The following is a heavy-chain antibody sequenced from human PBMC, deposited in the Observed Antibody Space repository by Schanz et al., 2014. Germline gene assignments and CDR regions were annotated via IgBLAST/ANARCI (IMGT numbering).Heavy chain of an antibody. CDR1: GFTFSDYY. Sequence: VQLVESGGGLVKPGGSLRLSCAASGFTFSDYYMTWIRQAPGKGLEWVGHSRNKGHSYTSEYAASVKGRFTISRDESESSLYLQMDSLKTEDTAVYYCARRNFYDKSAAFDYWGQGSLVTVSS. V-gene: IGHV3-72*01. CDR3: ARRNFYDKSAAFDY. J-gene: IGHJ4*02. CDR2: SRNKGHSYTS. D-gene: IGHD3-9*01.